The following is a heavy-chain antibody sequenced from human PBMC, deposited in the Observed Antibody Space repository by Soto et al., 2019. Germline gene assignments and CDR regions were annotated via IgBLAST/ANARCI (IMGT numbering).Heavy chain of an antibody. J-gene: IGHJ4*02. CDR3: ARLSCSSTSCYPVDY. Sequence: PGDSLKISCKGSGYSFTSYWIGWVRQMPGKGLEWMGIIYPGDSDTRYSPSFQGQVTISADKSISTAYLQWSSLKASDTAMYYCARLSCSSTSCYPVDYWGQGTLVTVSS. CDR1: GYSFTSYW. CDR2: IYPGDSDT. V-gene: IGHV5-51*01. D-gene: IGHD2-2*01.